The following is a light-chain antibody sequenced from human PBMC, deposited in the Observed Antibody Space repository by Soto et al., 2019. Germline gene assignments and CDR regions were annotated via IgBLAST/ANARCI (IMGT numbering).Light chain of an antibody. CDR2: DLT. CDR1: SSDY. V-gene: IGLV2-14*01. CDR3: SSYTGNKTYV. Sequence: VLTLPGSVSGSPGQSITISCTGPSSDYVSWYQQHPGKAPKLLIYDLTIRPSGVSDRFSGSKSGNTASLTISGLQADDEADYYCSSYTGNKTYVFGTGTKVTVL. J-gene: IGLJ1*01.